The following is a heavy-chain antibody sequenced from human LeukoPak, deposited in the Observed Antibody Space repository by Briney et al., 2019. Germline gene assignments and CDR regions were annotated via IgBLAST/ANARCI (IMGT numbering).Heavy chain of an antibody. V-gene: IGHV3-49*03. Sequence: PGGSLRLSCTVSGFTFRDSAMSWFRQAPGKGLEWISFIRSETYGGTTEYAASMKDRFTISRGDSKSIAYLQMNSLKTEDTAIYYCSRDFRWGPSTDYWGQGTLVTVSS. CDR3: SRDFRWGPSTDY. D-gene: IGHD1-26*01. J-gene: IGHJ4*02. CDR1: GFTFRDSA. CDR2: IRSETYGGTT.